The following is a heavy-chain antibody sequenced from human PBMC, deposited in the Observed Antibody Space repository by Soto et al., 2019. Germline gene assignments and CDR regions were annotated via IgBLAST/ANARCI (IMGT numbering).Heavy chain of an antibody. D-gene: IGHD3-10*01. CDR1: GYTFTIYP. Sequence: ASVKVSCKASGYTFTIYPMHWVRQAPGQGLEWMGWINAGNGDTKYSQKFQGRVTITRDTSISTAYMELSRLRSDDTAVYYCAKGVIPYDYFDYWGQGTLVTVSS. J-gene: IGHJ4*02. CDR2: INAGNGDT. V-gene: IGHV1-3*01. CDR3: AKGVIPYDYFDY.